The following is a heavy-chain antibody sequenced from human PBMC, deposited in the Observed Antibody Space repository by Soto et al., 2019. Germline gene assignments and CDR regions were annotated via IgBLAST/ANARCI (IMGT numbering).Heavy chain of an antibody. V-gene: IGHV3-30*18. CDR3: VKDRRTEAYGMEV. D-gene: IGHD2-2*01. CDR1: GFSFSSYG. CDR2: ISYDESNK. J-gene: IGHJ6*02. Sequence: QVQLVESGGGVVQPGRSLRLSCAASGFSFSSYGMHWVRQAPGKGLEWVAVISYDESNKYYADSVKGRFTISRDTSKNTLYLQMNSLRAEDTAVFYCVKDRRTEAYGMEVWGQGTTVTVSS.